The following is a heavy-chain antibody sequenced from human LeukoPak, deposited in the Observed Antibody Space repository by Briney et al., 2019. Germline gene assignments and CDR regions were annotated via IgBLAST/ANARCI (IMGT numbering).Heavy chain of an antibody. J-gene: IGHJ6*03. CDR1: GFTVSSNY. D-gene: IGHD2-2*01. V-gene: IGHV3-66*02. CDR3: ASKYRSSTSCYGKDDYYYYYMDV. Sequence: GGSLRLSCAASGFTVSSNYMSWVRQAPGKGLEWVSVIYSGGSTYYADSVKGRFTISRDNSKNTLYLQMNSLRAEDTAVYYCASKYRSSTSCYGKDDYYYYYMDVWGKGTTVTVSS. CDR2: IYSGGST.